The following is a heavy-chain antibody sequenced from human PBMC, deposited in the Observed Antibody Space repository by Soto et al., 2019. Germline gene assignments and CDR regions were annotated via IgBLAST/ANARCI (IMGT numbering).Heavy chain of an antibody. CDR3: ARDEAAVAGQFDY. V-gene: IGHV1-69*06. CDR2: IIPIFGTA. J-gene: IGHJ4*02. CDR1: GGTFSSYA. Sequence: QVQLVQSGAEVKKPGSSVKVSCKASGGTFSSYAISWVRQAPGQGLEWMGGIIPIFGTANYAQKFQGRVTITADKSTSTDYMELSRLRSEDTAVYYCARDEAAVAGQFDYWGQGTLVTVSS. D-gene: IGHD6-19*01.